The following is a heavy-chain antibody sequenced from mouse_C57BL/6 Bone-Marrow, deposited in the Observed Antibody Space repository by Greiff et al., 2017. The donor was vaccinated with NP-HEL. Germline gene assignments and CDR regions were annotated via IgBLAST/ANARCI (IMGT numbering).Heavy chain of an antibody. CDR1: GYTFTNYW. Sequence: QVQLQQSGAELVRPGTSVKMSCKASGYTFTNYWIGWAKQRPGHGLEWIGYIYPGGGYTNYNEKFKGKATLTADKSSSTAYMQFSSLTSEDSAIYYCARGWLLRNWYVDVWGTGTTVTVSS. D-gene: IGHD2-3*01. CDR3: ARGWLLRNWYVDV. CDR2: IYPGGGYT. J-gene: IGHJ1*03. V-gene: IGHV1-63*01.